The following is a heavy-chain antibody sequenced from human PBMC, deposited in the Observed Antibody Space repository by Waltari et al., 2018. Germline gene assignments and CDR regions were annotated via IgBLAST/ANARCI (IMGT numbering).Heavy chain of an antibody. D-gene: IGHD1-26*01. CDR3: ARSGTYRGYFDY. Sequence: GWIRQPPGKGLEWIGSIYYSGNTYYNPSLKSRVTISVDTSKNQFSLRLSSATAADTAVYYCARSGTYRGYFDYWGQGTLVTVSS. CDR2: IYYSGNT. V-gene: IGHV4-39*01. J-gene: IGHJ4*02.